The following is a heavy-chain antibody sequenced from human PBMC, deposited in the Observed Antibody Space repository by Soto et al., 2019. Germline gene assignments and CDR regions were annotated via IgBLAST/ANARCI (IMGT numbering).Heavy chain of an antibody. CDR1: GGSIISGGYS. J-gene: IGHJ4*02. CDR3: ARVPDY. Sequence: PSETLSLTCAVSGGSIISGGYSWGWIRQPPGKGLEWIGYIYHSGSTYYNPSLKSRVTISVDRSRNQFSLKLSSVTAADTAVYYCARVPDYWGQGTLVTVSS. CDR2: IYHSGST. V-gene: IGHV4-30-2*01.